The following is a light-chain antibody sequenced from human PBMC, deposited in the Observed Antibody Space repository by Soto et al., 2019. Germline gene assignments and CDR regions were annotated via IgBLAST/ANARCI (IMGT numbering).Light chain of an antibody. Sequence: QSVLTQPPSASGTPGQKVFISCSGSSSNIGGTNYAYWYQQLPGAAPKLLMHSNNLRPSGVPERISGSKFGTAASLAISGLRSEDEADYYCSSYTTSSTLYVFGTGTKLTVL. V-gene: IGLV1-47*02. J-gene: IGLJ1*01. CDR1: SSNIGGTNY. CDR3: SSYTTSSTLYV. CDR2: SNN.